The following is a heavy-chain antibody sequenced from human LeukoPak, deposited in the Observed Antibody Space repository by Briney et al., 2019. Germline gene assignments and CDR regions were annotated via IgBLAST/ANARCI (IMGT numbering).Heavy chain of an antibody. CDR3: ARDPGDSSGYYLGWFDP. J-gene: IGHJ5*02. CDR2: IYYSGST. V-gene: IGHV4-31*03. Sequence: SETLSLTCTVSGGSISSGGYYWNWIRQHPGKGLEWIGYIYYSGSTYYNTSLKSRVTISVDTSKNQFSLKLSSVTAADTAVYYCARDPGDSSGYYLGWFDPWGQGTLVTVSS. CDR1: GGSISSGGYY. D-gene: IGHD3-22*01.